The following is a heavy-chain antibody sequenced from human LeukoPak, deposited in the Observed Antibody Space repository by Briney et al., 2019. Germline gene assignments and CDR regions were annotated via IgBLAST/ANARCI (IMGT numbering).Heavy chain of an antibody. CDR3: AGSYDFWSGSYPYDAFDI. CDR2: IRYDGSNK. CDR1: GFTFSSYA. D-gene: IGHD3-3*01. V-gene: IGHV3-30*02. Sequence: GGSLRLSCAASGFTFSSYAMHWVRQAPGKGLEWVAFIRYDGSNKYYADSVKGRFTISRDNSKNTLYLQMNSLRAEDTAVYYCAGSYDFWSGSYPYDAFDIWGQGTMVTVSS. J-gene: IGHJ3*02.